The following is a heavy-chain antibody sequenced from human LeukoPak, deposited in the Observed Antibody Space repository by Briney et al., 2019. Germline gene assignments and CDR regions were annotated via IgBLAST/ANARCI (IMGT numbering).Heavy chain of an antibody. D-gene: IGHD3-3*01. V-gene: IGHV6-1*01. CDR3: ARESGYPFDY. Sequence: SQTLSLTCAISGDSLSSNSATWNWVRQSPSRGLEWLGRTYYRSKWYNDYAVSVKGRVTINPDASKKQFSLQLNSVTPEDTAMYYCARESGYPFDYWGQGTLVTVSS. CDR1: GDSLSSNSAT. J-gene: IGHJ4*02. CDR2: TYYRSKWYN.